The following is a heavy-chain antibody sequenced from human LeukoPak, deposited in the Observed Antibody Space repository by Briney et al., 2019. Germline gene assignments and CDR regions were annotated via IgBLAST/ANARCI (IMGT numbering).Heavy chain of an antibody. CDR3: ARELVVAARYGMDV. Sequence: SETLSLTCAVYGGSFSGYYWSWIRQPPGKGLEWIGEINHSGSTNYNPSLKSRVTISVDTSKNQFSLKPSSVTAADTAVYYCARELVVAARYGMDVWGQGTTVTVSS. CDR1: GGSFSGYY. D-gene: IGHD2-15*01. CDR2: INHSGST. V-gene: IGHV4-34*01. J-gene: IGHJ6*02.